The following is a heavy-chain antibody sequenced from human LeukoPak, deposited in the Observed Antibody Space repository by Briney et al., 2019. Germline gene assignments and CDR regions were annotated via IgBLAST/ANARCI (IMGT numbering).Heavy chain of an antibody. CDR1: GGSIRNSHYY. CDR2: IYYDGKT. Sequence: SETLSLTCSVSGGSIRNSHYYLVWIRQPPGKGLEWIESIYYDGKTYYNPSLKSRVTISVDTSKNQFSLKLSSVTAADTAIYYCARRSHCTGGSCPPVWGQGATVTVSS. CDR3: ARRSHCTGGSCPPV. V-gene: IGHV4-39*01. J-gene: IGHJ6*02. D-gene: IGHD2-15*01.